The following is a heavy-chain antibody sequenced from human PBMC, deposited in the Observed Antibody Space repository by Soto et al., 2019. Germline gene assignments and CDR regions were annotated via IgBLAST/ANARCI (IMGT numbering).Heavy chain of an antibody. J-gene: IGHJ5*02. CDR3: ARLVQLLQGRWFDP. D-gene: IGHD2-15*01. CDR2: IYYSGGT. CDR1: GGSISSGDYY. Sequence: SETLSLTCTVSGGSISSGDYYWSWIRQPPGKGLEWIGYIYYSGGTYYNPSLKSRVTISVDTSKNQFSLKLSSVTAADTAVYYCARLVQLLQGRWFDPWGQGTLVTGS. V-gene: IGHV4-30-4*01.